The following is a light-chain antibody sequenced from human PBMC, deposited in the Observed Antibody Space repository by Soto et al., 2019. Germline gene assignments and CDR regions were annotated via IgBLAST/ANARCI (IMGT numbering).Light chain of an antibody. CDR3: CSYAGSFYV. Sequence: QSALTQPASVSGSPGQSITISCTGTNSDLPNYDSVSWYQQHPGKAPKLMIYDVSERPSGVPDRFSGSKSGNTASLTISGLQAEDEADYYCCSYAGSFYVFGTGTKLTVL. V-gene: IGLV2-11*01. CDR2: DVS. CDR1: NSDLPNYDS. J-gene: IGLJ1*01.